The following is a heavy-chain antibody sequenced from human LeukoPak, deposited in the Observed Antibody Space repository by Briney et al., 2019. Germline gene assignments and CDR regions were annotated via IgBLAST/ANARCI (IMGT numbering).Heavy chain of an antibody. CDR1: GFTFSSYA. J-gene: IGHJ4*02. Sequence: GGSLRLSCAASGFTFSSYAMSWVRQAPGKGLEWVSAMSGSGGSTYYADSVKGRFTVSRDNSKNTLYLQMNSLRAEDTAVYYCALTIFGVVIGSFDYWGQGTLVTVSS. V-gene: IGHV3-23*01. D-gene: IGHD3-3*01. CDR2: MSGSGGST. CDR3: ALTIFGVVIGSFDY.